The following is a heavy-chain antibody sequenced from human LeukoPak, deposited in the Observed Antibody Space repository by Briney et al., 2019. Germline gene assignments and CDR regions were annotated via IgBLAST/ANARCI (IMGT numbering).Heavy chain of an antibody. Sequence: PGRSLRLSCAASGFTFSSYGMHWVRQAPGKGLEWVAVISYDGSNKYYADSVKGRFTISRDNSKNTLYLQMNSLGAEDTAVYYCAKDQFSHWGRGTLVTVSS. CDR2: ISYDGSNK. V-gene: IGHV3-30*18. CDR3: AKDQFSH. CDR1: GFTFSSYG. J-gene: IGHJ4*02.